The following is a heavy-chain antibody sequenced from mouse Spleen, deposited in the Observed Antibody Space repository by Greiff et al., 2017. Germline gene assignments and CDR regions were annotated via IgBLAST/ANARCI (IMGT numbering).Heavy chain of an antibody. CDR2: IYPRDGST. V-gene: IGHV1-78*01. Sequence: VQLQQSDAELVKPGASVKISCKVSGYTFTDHTIHWMKQRPEQGLEWIGYIYPRDGSTNYNEKFKSKATLTVDKSSSTAYMQLSSLTSEDSAVYYCARKPYDYDGAWFAYWGQGTLVTVSA. CDR1: GYTFTDHT. CDR3: ARKPYDYDGAWFAY. D-gene: IGHD2-4*01. J-gene: IGHJ3*01.